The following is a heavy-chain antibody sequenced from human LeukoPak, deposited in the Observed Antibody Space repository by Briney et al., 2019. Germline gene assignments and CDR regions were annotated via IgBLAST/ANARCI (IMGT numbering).Heavy chain of an antibody. J-gene: IGHJ4*02. CDR2: IYYSGST. CDR3: AREGTSDSYGSSVFFDY. CDR1: GSSMSSTNW. D-gene: IGHD5-18*01. Sequence: SETLSLTCAVSGSSMSSTNWWGWIRQPPGKGLEWLGYIYYSGSTNYNPSLKSRVTMSVDTSKNQFSLKLSSVTAADTAVYYCAREGTSDSYGSSVFFDYWGQGTLVTVSS. V-gene: IGHV4-28*03.